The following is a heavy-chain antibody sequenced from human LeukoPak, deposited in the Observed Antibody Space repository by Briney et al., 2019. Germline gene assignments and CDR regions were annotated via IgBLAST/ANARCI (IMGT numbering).Heavy chain of an antibody. CDR3: VSYLWFGETLIDY. Sequence: GSLRLSCAASGFTFNNHGMTWVRQAPGKGLEWVSSISSSGGSTYYADSVKGRFTISRDNSKNTLYLQMNSLRAEDTALYYCVSYLWFGETLIDYWGQGTPVTVSS. CDR1: GFTFNNHG. V-gene: IGHV3-23*01. D-gene: IGHD3-10*01. CDR2: ISSSGGST. J-gene: IGHJ4*02.